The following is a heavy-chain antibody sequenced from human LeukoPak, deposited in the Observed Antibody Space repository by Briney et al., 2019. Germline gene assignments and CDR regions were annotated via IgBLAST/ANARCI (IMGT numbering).Heavy chain of an antibody. Sequence: GGSLRLSCSASGFTFSNYAMYWVRQAPGKGLEWVAVISYRGNNAYYADSMEGRFTVSRDNYKNTLYLQMNSLRAEDTAVYYCAKKVGAAEGLPFAYWGQGTLVTVSS. CDR1: GFTFSNYA. J-gene: IGHJ4*02. CDR3: AKKVGAAEGLPFAY. CDR2: ISYRGNNA. D-gene: IGHD1-26*01. V-gene: IGHV3-30-3*02.